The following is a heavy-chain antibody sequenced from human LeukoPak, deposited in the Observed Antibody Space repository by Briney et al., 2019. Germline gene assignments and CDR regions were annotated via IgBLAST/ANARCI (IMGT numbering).Heavy chain of an antibody. J-gene: IGHJ4*02. D-gene: IGHD3-10*01. CDR1: GGSISSGDYY. CDR2: IYYSGST. Sequence: PSETLSLTCTVSGGSISSGDYYWSWIRQPPGKGLEWIGYIYYSGSTYYNPSLKSRVTISVDTSKNQFSLKLSSVTAVDTAVYYCARATYYYGSGSYPLHYFDYWGQGTLVTVSS. CDR3: ARATYYYGSGSYPLHYFDY. V-gene: IGHV4-30-4*01.